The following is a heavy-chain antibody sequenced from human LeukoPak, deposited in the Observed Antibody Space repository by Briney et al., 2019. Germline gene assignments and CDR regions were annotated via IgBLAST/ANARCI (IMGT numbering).Heavy chain of an antibody. CDR3: AREGSSSGWYSDYDY. CDR2: IKQDGSEI. J-gene: IGHJ4*02. V-gene: IGHV3-7*01. CDR1: GYTFTNHW. Sequence: GGSLRLSCAASGYTFTNHWMSWVRQAPGKGLEWVANIKQDGSEIYYVDSVRGRFTVSRDNANNSLYLQMNSLRVEDTAVYYCAREGSSSGWYSDYDYWGQGTLVTVSS. D-gene: IGHD6-19*01.